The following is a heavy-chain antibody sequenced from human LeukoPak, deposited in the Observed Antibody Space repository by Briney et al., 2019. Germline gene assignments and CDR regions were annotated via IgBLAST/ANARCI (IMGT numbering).Heavy chain of an antibody. D-gene: IGHD3-3*01. Sequence: PGGSLRLSCAASGFTFSNYWMSWVRQAPGKGLEWVANINKDGSDKYYVDSVRGRFTVSRDNAENSLYLQMNSLRAEDTAVYYCARDQISGLGSYDFWSGYYMSTTTDYWGQGTLVTVSS. V-gene: IGHV3-7*01. CDR3: ARDQISGLGSYDFWSGYYMSTTTDY. CDR2: INKDGSDK. J-gene: IGHJ4*02. CDR1: GFTFSNYW.